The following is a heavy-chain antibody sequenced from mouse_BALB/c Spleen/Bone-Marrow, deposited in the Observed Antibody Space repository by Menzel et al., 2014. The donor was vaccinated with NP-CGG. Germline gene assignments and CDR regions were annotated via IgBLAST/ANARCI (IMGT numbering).Heavy chain of an antibody. CDR2: ISSGGSYT. D-gene: IGHD1-1*01. Sequence: EVKLMESGGDLVKPGGSLKLSCAASGFTFSSYGMSWVRQTPDKRLEWVATISSGGSYTYYPDSVKGRFTISRDNAKNTLYLQMSSLKSEDTAMYYCARPTTVVATGGSFDYWGQDTTLTVSS. V-gene: IGHV5-6*01. CDR3: ARPTTVVATGGSFDY. CDR1: GFTFSSYG. J-gene: IGHJ2*01.